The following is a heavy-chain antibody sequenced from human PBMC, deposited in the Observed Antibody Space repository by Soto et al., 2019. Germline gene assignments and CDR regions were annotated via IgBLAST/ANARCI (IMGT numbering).Heavy chain of an antibody. V-gene: IGHV4-34*01. Sequence: PSETLSLTCAVYGGSFSGYYWSWIRQPPGKGLEWIGEINHSGSTNYNPSLKSRVTISVDTSKNQFSLKLSSVTAADTAVYYCARIGFTRKVEFCFDDWGQGSLVTVSS. CDR1: GGSFSGYY. CDR2: INHSGST. D-gene: IGHD3-22*01. J-gene: IGHJ4*02. CDR3: ARIGFTRKVEFCFDD.